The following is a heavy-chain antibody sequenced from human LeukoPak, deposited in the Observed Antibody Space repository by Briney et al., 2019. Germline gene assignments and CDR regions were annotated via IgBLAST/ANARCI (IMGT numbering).Heavy chain of an antibody. CDR1: GFTFGDYA. D-gene: IGHD5-12*01. Sequence: PGGSLRLSCTASGFTFGDYAMSWVRQAPGKGLEWVGFIRSKAYGGTTEYAASVKGRFTISRDDSKSIAYLQMSSLKTEDTAVYYCTRDDTSSRGYSGYDYFDYWGQGTLVTVSS. J-gene: IGHJ4*02. CDR2: IRSKAYGGTT. CDR3: TRDDTSSRGYSGYDYFDY. V-gene: IGHV3-49*04.